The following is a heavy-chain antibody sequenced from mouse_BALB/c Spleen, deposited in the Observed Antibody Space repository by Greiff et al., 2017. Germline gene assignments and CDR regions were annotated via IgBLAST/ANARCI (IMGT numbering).Heavy chain of an antibody. D-gene: IGHD2-3*01. Sequence: EVQRVESGGGLVKPGGSLKLSCAASGFTFSSYTMSWVRQTPEKRLEWVATISSGGSYTYYPDSVKGRFTISRDNAKNTLYLQMSSLKSEDTAMYYCTRDNDGYRQAWFAYWGQGTLVTVSA. CDR3: TRDNDGYRQAWFAY. V-gene: IGHV5-6-4*01. CDR1: GFTFSSYT. CDR2: ISSGGSYT. J-gene: IGHJ3*01.